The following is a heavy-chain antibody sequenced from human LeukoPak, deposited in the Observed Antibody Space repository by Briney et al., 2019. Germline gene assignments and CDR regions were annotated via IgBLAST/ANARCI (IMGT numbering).Heavy chain of an antibody. CDR2: LYTDGTT. J-gene: IGHJ4*02. Sequence: PGGSLRLSCVASGFTVSSNYMSWVRQAPGKGLEWVSLLYTDGTTYYADSVEGRFTISRDDSKNTIYLQMNSLRAEDTAVYYCARGGVNYWNPRYWGQGTLVTVSS. V-gene: IGHV3-53*01. CDR1: GFTVSSNY. CDR3: ARGGVNYWNPRY. D-gene: IGHD1-1*01.